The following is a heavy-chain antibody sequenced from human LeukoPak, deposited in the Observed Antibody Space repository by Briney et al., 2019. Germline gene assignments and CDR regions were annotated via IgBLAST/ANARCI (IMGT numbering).Heavy chain of an antibody. Sequence: PGGSLRLPCATSGLAFSNFWMYWVRQAPGKGLEWVASIKPDGSEDFYADSVKGRFNISRDNAKNSLFLQMTNLKAEDTAVYYCAVDRRFKIFDYWGQGTLVTVSS. CDR2: IKPDGSED. V-gene: IGHV3-7*01. CDR3: AVDRRFKIFDY. J-gene: IGHJ4*02. D-gene: IGHD5-24*01. CDR1: GLAFSNFW.